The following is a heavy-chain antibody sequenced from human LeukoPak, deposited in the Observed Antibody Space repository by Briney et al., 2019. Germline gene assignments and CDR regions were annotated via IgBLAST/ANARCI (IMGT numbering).Heavy chain of an antibody. V-gene: IGHV3-30*18. Sequence: GRSLRLSCAASGFTFSSYGMHWVRQTPGKGLEWVAVISYDGSNKYYADSVKGRFTISRDNSKNTLYLQMNSLRAEDTAVYYCAKEVLVGAVTYYGMDVWGQGTMVTVSS. CDR2: ISYDGSNK. J-gene: IGHJ6*02. CDR1: GFTFSSYG. D-gene: IGHD1-26*01. CDR3: AKEVLVGAVTYYGMDV.